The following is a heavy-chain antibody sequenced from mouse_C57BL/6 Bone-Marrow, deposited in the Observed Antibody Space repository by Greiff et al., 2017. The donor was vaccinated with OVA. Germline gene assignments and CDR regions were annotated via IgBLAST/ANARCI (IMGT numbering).Heavy chain of an antibody. CDR3: ARRGIITTVVPYWFDY. D-gene: IGHD1-1*01. CDR1: GYTFTSYG. Sequence: QVQLQQSGAELARPGASVKLSCKASGYTFTSYGISWVKQRTGQGLEWIGEIYPRSGNTYYNEKVKGKATLTADKSSSTAYMELRSLTSEDSAVYFCARRGIITTVVPYWFDYWGQGTTLTVSS. J-gene: IGHJ2*01. V-gene: IGHV1-81*01. CDR2: IYPRSGNT.